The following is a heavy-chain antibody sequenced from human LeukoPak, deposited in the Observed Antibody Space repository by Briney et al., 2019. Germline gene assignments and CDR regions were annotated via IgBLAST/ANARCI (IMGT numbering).Heavy chain of an antibody. CDR2: ISSSSSYI. D-gene: IGHD3-22*01. CDR3: ASYYYDSSGQSIDAFDI. V-gene: IGHV3-21*01. CDR1: GFTFSSYS. Sequence: PGGSLRLSCAASGFTFSSYSMNWVRQAPGKGLEWVSSISSSSSYIYYADSVKGRFTISRDNAKNSLYLQINSLRAEDTAVYYCASYYYDSSGQSIDAFDIWGQGTMVTVSS. J-gene: IGHJ3*02.